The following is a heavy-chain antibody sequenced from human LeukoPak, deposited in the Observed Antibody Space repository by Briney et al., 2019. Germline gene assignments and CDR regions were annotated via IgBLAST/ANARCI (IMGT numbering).Heavy chain of an antibody. D-gene: IGHD3-3*01. CDR3: AREIGADFWSGYYSKSPFDP. CDR1: GGSISSYY. CDR2: IYTSGST. V-gene: IGHV4-4*07. J-gene: IGHJ5*02. Sequence: PSETLSLTCTVSGGSISSYYWSWIRQPAGKGLEWIGRIYTSGSTNYNPSLKSRVTMSVDTSKNQSSLKLSSVTAADTAVYYCAREIGADFWSGYYSKSPFDPWGQGTLVTVSS.